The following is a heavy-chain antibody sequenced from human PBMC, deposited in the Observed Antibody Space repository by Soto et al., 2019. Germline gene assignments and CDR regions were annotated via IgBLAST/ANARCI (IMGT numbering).Heavy chain of an antibody. CDR2: ISYDGSNK. J-gene: IGHJ4*02. V-gene: IGHV3-30-3*01. CDR3: ARDPHY. CDR1: VVPFLTYA. Sequence: SVPLFSAASVVPFLTYAMHWGRQAPGKGLEWVAVISYDGSNKYYADSVKGRFTISRDNSKNTLYLQMNSLRAEDTAVYYCARDPHYWGQGTRVTVSS.